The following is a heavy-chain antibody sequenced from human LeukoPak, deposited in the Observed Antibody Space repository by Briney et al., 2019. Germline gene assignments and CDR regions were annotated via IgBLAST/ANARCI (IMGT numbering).Heavy chain of an antibody. J-gene: IGHJ4*02. CDR1: GGSFRGYY. CDR2: INHSGGT. Sequence: PSETLSLTCVVSGGSFRGYYRTWIRQSPGKGLEWIGEINHSGGTNYNPSLKRRVTISVDTSKNQFSPKLSSVTAADTAVYYCARGIVLMVYASFDFWGQGILVTVSS. D-gene: IGHD2-8*01. CDR3: ARGIVLMVYASFDF. V-gene: IGHV4-34*01.